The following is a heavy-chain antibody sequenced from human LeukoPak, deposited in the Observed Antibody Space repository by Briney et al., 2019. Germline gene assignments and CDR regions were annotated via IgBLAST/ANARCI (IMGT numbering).Heavy chain of an antibody. CDR2: INPDSGGT. CDR3: ARTSRDSSSRYYFYYGQDV. D-gene: IGHD6-13*01. CDR1: GYTFTGYY. V-gene: IGHV1-2*02. J-gene: IGHJ6*02. Sequence: GASVKVSCKASGYTFTGYYMHWVRQAPGQGLEWMGWINPDSGGTNFAQKFQGRVTMTRDTSISTAYMELSRLRSDDTAVYYCARTSRDSSSRYYFYYGQDVWGQGTTVTVS.